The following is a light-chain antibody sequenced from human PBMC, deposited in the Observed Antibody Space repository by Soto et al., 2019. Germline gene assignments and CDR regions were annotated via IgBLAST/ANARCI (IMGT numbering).Light chain of an antibody. CDR3: AAWDDSLNGFYV. CDR2: SNN. Sequence: QSVLTQPPSVSAAPGQKVTISCSGSSSNIGSNIVNWYQQLPGTAPKLLIYSNNQRPSGVPDRFSGSRSGTSASLAISGLQSEDEADYSCAAWDDSLNGFYVFGNGTQV. J-gene: IGLJ1*01. CDR1: SSNIGSNI. V-gene: IGLV1-44*01.